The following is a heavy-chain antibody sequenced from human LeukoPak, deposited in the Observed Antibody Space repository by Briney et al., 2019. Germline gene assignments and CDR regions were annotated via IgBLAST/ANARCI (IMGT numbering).Heavy chain of an antibody. CDR2: IIPIFGTA. CDR1: GGTFSSYA. CDR3: ARQGYYDSSGYPQGIYYYYGMDV. D-gene: IGHD3-22*01. Sequence: VASVKVSCKASGGTFSSYAISWVRQAPGQGLEWMGGIIPIFGTANYAQKFQGRVTITADESTSTAYMELSSLRSEDTAVYYCARQGYYDSSGYPQGIYYYYGMDVWGRGTTVTVSS. J-gene: IGHJ6*02. V-gene: IGHV1-69*13.